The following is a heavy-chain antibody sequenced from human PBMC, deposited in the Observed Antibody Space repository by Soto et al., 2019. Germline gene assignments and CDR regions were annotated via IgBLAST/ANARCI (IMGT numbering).Heavy chain of an antibody. CDR1: GGTFSSYA. V-gene: IGHV1-69*13. CDR3: ARVTESNVRY. Sequence: SVKVSCKASGGTFSSYAISWVRQAPGQGLQWMGGIIPIFGTTNYAQKFQGRVTITADESTSTVYMELSSLRSEDTAVYYCARVTESNVRYWGQGDRGTVSS. J-gene: IGHJ4*02. CDR2: IIPIFGTT. D-gene: IGHD1-20*01.